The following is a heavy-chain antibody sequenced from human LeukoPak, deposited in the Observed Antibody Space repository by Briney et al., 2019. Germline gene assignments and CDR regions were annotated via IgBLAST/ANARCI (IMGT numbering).Heavy chain of an antibody. CDR1: GFTFSDYY. D-gene: IGHD3-3*01. CDR3: ARGASDLPLDY. V-gene: IGHV3-11*04. J-gene: IGHJ4*02. CDR2: IGSSGYDI. Sequence: GGSLRLSCAASGFTFSDYYMSWIRQAPGKGLEWISYIGSSGYDINNADSVKGRFTISRDNAKNSLYLQMYSLGPEDTAVYYCARGASDLPLDYWGQGTLVIVSS.